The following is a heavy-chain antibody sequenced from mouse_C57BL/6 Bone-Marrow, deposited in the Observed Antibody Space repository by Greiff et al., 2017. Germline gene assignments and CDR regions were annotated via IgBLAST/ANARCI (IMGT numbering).Heavy chain of an antibody. J-gene: IGHJ3*01. CDR2: INPSSGYT. CDR3: ARSSLAWFAY. Sequence: QVQLKQSGAELAKPGASVKLSCKASGYTFTSYWMHWVKQRPGQGLEWIGYINPSSGYTKYNQKFKDEATLTADKSSSTAYMQLSSLTYEDSAVYYCARSSLAWFAYWGQGTLVTVSA. V-gene: IGHV1-7*01. CDR1: GYTFTSYW. D-gene: IGHD4-1*01.